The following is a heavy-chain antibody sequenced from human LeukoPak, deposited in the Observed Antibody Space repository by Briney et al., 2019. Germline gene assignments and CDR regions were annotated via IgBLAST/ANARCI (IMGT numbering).Heavy chain of an antibody. CDR2: IYYSGST. V-gene: IGHV4-39*01. D-gene: IGHD2-15*01. Sequence: SETLSLTCTVSGGSISSSSYYWGWIRQPPGKGLEWIGSIYYSGSTYYNPSLKSRVTISVDTSKKQFSLNLSSVTGADTAVYYCARCSPDYYDYWGQGTLVTVSS. CDR3: ARCSPDYYDY. CDR1: GGSISSSSYY. J-gene: IGHJ4*02.